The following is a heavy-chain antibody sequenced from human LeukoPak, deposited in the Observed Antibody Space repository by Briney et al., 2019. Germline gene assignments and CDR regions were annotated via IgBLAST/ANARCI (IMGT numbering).Heavy chain of an antibody. J-gene: IGHJ4*02. D-gene: IGHD3-22*01. CDR1: GLTFSTNV. V-gene: IGHV3-48*03. Sequence: GGSLRLSCAASGLTFSTNVMAWVRQAPGKGLEWVSYISSTGSNIYYADSVKGRFTISRDNAKNSLYLLMNSLRTEDTAVYYCAATYYYDGSGDYWGQGTLVTVSS. CDR3: AATYYYDGSGDY. CDR2: ISSTGSNI.